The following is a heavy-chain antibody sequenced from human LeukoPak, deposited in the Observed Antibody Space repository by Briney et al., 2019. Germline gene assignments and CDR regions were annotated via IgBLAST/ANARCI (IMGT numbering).Heavy chain of an antibody. CDR3: ARDPNPGPPYYNP. D-gene: IGHD3-22*01. V-gene: IGHV1-46*01. CDR2: INPSGGST. Sequence: GASVKVSCKASGYTFTSYYMHWVRQAPGQGLEWMGIINPSGGSTSYAQKFQGRVTMTRDASTSTVYMELSSLRSEDTAVYYCARDPNPGPPYYNPWGQGTLVTVSS. CDR1: GYTFTSYY. J-gene: IGHJ5*02.